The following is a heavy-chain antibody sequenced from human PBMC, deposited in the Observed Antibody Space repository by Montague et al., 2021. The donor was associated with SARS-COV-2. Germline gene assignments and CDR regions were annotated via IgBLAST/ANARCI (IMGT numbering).Heavy chain of an antibody. J-gene: IGHJ6*02. CDR3: TREGYQVLWSDYYYYGMDV. V-gene: IGHV4-39*07. CDR2: INHSGST. CDR1: GGSIGSGSYY. D-gene: IGHD2-2*01. Sequence: SETLSLTCTVSGGSIGSGSYYWSWIRQPPGKGLEWIGEINHSGSTNYNPSLKSRVTISVGTSKNQFSLKLSSVTAADTAVYYCTREGYQVLWSDYYYYGMDVWGQGTTVTVSS.